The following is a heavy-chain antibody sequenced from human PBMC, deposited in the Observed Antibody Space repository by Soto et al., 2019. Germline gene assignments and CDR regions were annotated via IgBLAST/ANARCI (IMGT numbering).Heavy chain of an antibody. CDR2: IYYSGST. V-gene: IGHV4-31*03. CDR1: GGSISSGCYY. CDR3: ERFNDLLRFWEWTSADAFDI. J-gene: IGHJ3*02. Sequence: QVQLQESGPGLVKPSQTLSLTCTVSGGSISSGCYYWSWIRQHPGKGLEWIGYIYYSGSTDYNPSLKRRVTISVDTSKNQLSLKLSSVTAADTAVYYCERFNDLLRFWEWTSADAFDIWRQGRMVTVSS. D-gene: IGHD3-3*01.